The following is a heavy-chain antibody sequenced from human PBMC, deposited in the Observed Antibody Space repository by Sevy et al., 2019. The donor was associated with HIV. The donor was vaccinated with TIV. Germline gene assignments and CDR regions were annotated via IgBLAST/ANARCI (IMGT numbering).Heavy chain of an antibody. D-gene: IGHD6-19*01. CDR2: VSYDGSNK. CDR3: AKEIGSSGGDLYYYGMDV. CDR1: GFIFTTYG. V-gene: IGHV3-30*18. Sequence: RLSCAASGFIFTTYGMHWVRQAPGKGLEWVAIVSYDGSNKFYADSVKGRFTISRDNSKNTLYLQMNSLRTEDTAVYYCAKEIGSSGGDLYYYGMDVWGQRTTVTVSS. J-gene: IGHJ6*02.